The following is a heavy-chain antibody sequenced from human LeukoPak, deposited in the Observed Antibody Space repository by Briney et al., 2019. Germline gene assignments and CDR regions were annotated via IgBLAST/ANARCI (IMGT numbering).Heavy chain of an antibody. D-gene: IGHD2-2*01. J-gene: IGHJ4*02. CDR3: AKDGLTMRDLGYYFDS. CDR2: IRYDGSNK. Sequence: PGGSLRLSCAASGFTFSSYAMHWVRRAPGKGLEWVAFIRYDGSNKYYGDSVKGRFSISRDNSKNTLYLQMNSLRAEDTAVYYCAKDGLTMRDLGYYFDSWGQGTLVTVFS. CDR1: GFTFSSYA. V-gene: IGHV3-30*02.